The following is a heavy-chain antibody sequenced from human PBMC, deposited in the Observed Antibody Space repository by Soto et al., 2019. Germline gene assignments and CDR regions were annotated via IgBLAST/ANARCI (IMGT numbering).Heavy chain of an antibody. J-gene: IGHJ5*01. V-gene: IGHV4-34*01. D-gene: IGHD5-18*01. CDR2: SNHSGST. CDR1: GGSFSDHY. CDR3: ARGVGRYSYGGLGS. Sequence: QVQLQQWGAGLLKPSETLSLTCAVYGGSFSDHYWSWIRQTPGKGLEWLGESNHSGSTNYNPSFTRCVIISVDTSKHQSALYLSSVTAADTAVIYCARGVGRYSYGGLGSWGQGTLVTVSA.